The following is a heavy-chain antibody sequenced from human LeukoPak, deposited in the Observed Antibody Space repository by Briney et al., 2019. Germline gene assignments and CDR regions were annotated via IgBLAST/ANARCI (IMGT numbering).Heavy chain of an antibody. CDR2: IYHSGST. J-gene: IGHJ5*02. D-gene: IGHD5-24*01. Sequence: SETLSLTCTVSGYSISSGYFWGWIRQPPGKGLEWIGSIYHSGSTYYNPSLKSRVTISVDTSKNQFSLKLSSVTAAGTAVYYCASATRWFDPWGQGTLVTVSS. CDR3: ASATRWFDP. V-gene: IGHV4-38-2*02. CDR1: GYSISSGYF.